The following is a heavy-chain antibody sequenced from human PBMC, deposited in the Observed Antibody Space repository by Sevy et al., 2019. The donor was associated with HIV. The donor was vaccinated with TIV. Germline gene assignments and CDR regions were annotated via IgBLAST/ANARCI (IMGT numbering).Heavy chain of an antibody. D-gene: IGHD6-6*01. CDR1: GGSINSGTYY. V-gene: IGHV4-61*02. J-gene: IGHJ3*01. CDR3: GRNWTRRTFDV. CDR2: IYSSGST. Sequence: SETLSLTCTVSGGSINSGTYYWSWIRQPAGKGLEWIGRIYSSGSTNYNPSLKSRVTISIDTSKNQFSLNLNSVTAADTAVYYCGRNWTRRTFDVWGQGTMVTVSS.